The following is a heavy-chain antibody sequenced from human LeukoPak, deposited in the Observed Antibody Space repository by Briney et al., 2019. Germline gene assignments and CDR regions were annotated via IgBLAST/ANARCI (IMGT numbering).Heavy chain of an antibody. CDR1: GGSFSGYY. J-gene: IGHJ4*02. CDR2: INHSGST. V-gene: IGHV4-34*01. CDR3: ARGSSTMIVVVTPDFDY. D-gene: IGHD3-22*01. Sequence: SETLSLTCAVYGGSFSGYYWSWLRQPPGKGLEWIGEINHSGSTNYNPSLKSRVTISVDTSKNQFSLKLSSVTAADTAVYYCARGSSTMIVVVTPDFDYWGQGTLVTVSS.